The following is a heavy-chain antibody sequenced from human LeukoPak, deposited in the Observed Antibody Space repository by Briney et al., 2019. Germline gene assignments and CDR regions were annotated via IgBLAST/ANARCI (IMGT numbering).Heavy chain of an antibody. V-gene: IGHV3-21*01. Sequence: GGSLRLSCAAPGFTFSSYSMNSVRQAPGKGQELDSSISSSSSYIYYADSVKGRFTISRDNAKNSLYLQRNSMRAEDTAVYYCARAGNREGSYGAFDIWGQGTMVTVSP. CDR1: GFTFSSYS. J-gene: IGHJ3*02. CDR2: ISSSSSYI. D-gene: IGHD1-26*01. CDR3: ARAGNREGSYGAFDI.